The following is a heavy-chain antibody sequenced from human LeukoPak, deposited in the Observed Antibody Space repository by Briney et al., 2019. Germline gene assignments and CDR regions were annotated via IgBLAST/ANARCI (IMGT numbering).Heavy chain of an antibody. Sequence: PSETLSLTCAVYGGSFSGYYWSWIRQPPGKGLEWIGEINHSGSANYSPSLKSRVTISVDPSKNQFSLKMSSVTAADTAVYYCARGEDYASGTYYYYFDSWGQGTLVTLSS. CDR3: ARGEDYASGTYYYYFDS. V-gene: IGHV4-34*01. J-gene: IGHJ4*02. D-gene: IGHD3-10*01. CDR2: INHSGSA. CDR1: GGSFSGYY.